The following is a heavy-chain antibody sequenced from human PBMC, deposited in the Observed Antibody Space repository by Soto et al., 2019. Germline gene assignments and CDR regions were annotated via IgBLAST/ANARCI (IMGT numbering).Heavy chain of an antibody. J-gene: IGHJ5*02. D-gene: IGHD6-19*01. V-gene: IGHV3-23*01. CDR3: AKGIAVALYNWFDP. CDR1: GFTFSSYA. CDR2: ISGSGGST. Sequence: VGSLRLSCAASGFTFSSYAMSWVRQAPGKGLEWVSAISGSGGSTYYADSVKGRFTISRDNSKNTLYLQMNSLRAEDTAVYYCAKGIAVALYNWFDPWGQGTLVTVSS.